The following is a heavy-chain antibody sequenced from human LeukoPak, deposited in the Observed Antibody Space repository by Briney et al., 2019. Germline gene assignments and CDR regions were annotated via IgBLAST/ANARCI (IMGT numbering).Heavy chain of an antibody. CDR3: ARGNILTGYYYDAFDI. Sequence: SVNVSCKASGYTFISYYLHWVRQAPGQGLEWMGIINPSGGSTDYAQKLQGRVTMTRDTSTTTVYMELSSLRSEDTAVYYCARGNILTGYYYDAFDIWGQGTLVTVSS. CDR2: INPSGGST. CDR1: GYTFISYY. D-gene: IGHD3-9*01. V-gene: IGHV1-46*01. J-gene: IGHJ3*02.